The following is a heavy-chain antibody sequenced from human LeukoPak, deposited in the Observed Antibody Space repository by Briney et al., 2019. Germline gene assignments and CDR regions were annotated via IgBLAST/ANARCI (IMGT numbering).Heavy chain of an antibody. Sequence: PGASLRLSCAAPGFTFSSYAMIWVRQAPGKGLEWVSAIGGSGTSTFYADSVKGRFTISRDNSKNTLYLQMNSLRAEDTAVYYCAKTSQGHPLYYCSMDVWGQGTTVTVSS. V-gene: IGHV3-23*01. CDR2: IGGSGTST. J-gene: IGHJ6*02. CDR3: AKTSQGHPLYYCSMDV. CDR1: GFTFSSYA.